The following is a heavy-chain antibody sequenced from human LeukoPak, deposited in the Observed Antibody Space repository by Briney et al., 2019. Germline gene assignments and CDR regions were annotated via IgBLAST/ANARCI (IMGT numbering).Heavy chain of an antibody. CDR1: GFTFSSFA. Sequence: GGSLRLSCVASGFTFSSFAMNWVRQAPGKGLEWVSGIISSGYSTYYADSVKGRFTISRDNSRNTLYLQMNSLRAEDTAVYYCAKDRELGVWGQGTLVTVSS. CDR2: IISSGYST. J-gene: IGHJ4*02. V-gene: IGHV3-23*01. D-gene: IGHD6-6*01. CDR3: AKDRELGV.